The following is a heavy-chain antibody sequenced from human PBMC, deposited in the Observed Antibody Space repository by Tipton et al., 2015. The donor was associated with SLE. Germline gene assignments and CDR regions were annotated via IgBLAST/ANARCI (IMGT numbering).Heavy chain of an antibody. Sequence: LRLSCAVYGGPLSICYYSWIRQPPGKGLEWIGEINHSGSTNYNPSLKSRVTISVDTSKNQLSLNLESVTAADTAVYYCARLVAARPGYYCGMDVWGQGTTVTVSS. V-gene: IGHV4-34*01. D-gene: IGHD6-6*01. CDR1: GGPLSICY. CDR3: ARLVAARPGYYCGMDV. CDR2: INHSGST. J-gene: IGHJ6*02.